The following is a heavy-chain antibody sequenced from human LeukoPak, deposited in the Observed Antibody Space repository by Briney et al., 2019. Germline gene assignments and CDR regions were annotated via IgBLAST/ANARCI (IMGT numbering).Heavy chain of an antibody. CDR3: ARGHYGDYLYMDV. D-gene: IGHD4-17*01. Sequence: VGSLRLSCAASGFTVSSYGVHLVRQAPGKGLEYVSAISSNGGSTYYANSVKGRFTISRDNSKNTLYLQMGSLRAEDMAVYYCARGHYGDYLYMDVWGKGTTVTVSS. CDR2: ISSNGGST. CDR1: GFTVSSYG. V-gene: IGHV3-64*01. J-gene: IGHJ6*03.